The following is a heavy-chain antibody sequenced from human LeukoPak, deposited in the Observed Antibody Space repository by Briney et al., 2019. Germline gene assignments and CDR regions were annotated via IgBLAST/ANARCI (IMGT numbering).Heavy chain of an antibody. Sequence: GGSLRLSCAASGFTFSSYWMSWVRQAPGKGLECVANIKQDGSEKYYVDSVKGRFTISRDNAKNSLYLQMNSLRAEDTAVYYCARVTAAAGYYFDYWGQGTLVTVSS. V-gene: IGHV3-7*01. CDR3: ARVTAAAGYYFDY. CDR2: IKQDGSEK. J-gene: IGHJ4*02. D-gene: IGHD6-13*01. CDR1: GFTFSSYW.